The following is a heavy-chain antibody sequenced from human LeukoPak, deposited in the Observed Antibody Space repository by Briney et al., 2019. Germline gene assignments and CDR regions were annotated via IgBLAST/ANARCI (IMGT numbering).Heavy chain of an antibody. V-gene: IGHV3-7*01. D-gene: IGHD3/OR15-3a*01. CDR1: GFTFSNYW. CDR3: ARAQWTAFDYYYYMDV. Sequence: QPGASLRLSCEGSGFTFSNYWMGWVRQAPGKGLQWVANIKTDGSEKYYVDSVKGRFTISRDNAKNSLYLQMNSLRAEDTAVYYCARAQWTAFDYYYYMDVWGKGTTVTVSS. CDR2: IKTDGSEK. J-gene: IGHJ6*03.